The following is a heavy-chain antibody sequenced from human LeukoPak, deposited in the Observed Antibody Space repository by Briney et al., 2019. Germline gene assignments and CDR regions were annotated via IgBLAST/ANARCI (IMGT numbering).Heavy chain of an antibody. CDR1: GGSISSYY. CDR3: VRENPAFYDFWSGYYGWFDP. V-gene: IGHV4-59*01. Sequence: SETLSLTCTVSGGSISSYYWSWIRQPPGKGLEWIGYIYYSGSTNYNPSLKSRVTISVDTSKNQFSLKLSSVTAADTAVYYCVRENPAFYDFWSGYYGWFDPWGQGTLVTVSS. CDR2: IYYSGST. J-gene: IGHJ5*02. D-gene: IGHD3-3*01.